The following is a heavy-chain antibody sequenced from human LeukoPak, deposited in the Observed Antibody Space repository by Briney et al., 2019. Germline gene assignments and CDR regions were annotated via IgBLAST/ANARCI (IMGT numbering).Heavy chain of an antibody. CDR3: ARQTTRGYYYYMDV. J-gene: IGHJ6*03. CDR2: INHSGST. D-gene: IGHD1-14*01. Sequence: PSETLSLTCAVYGGSFSGYYWSWIRQPPGKGLEWIGEINHSGSTNYNPSLKSRVTISVDTSKNQFSLKLSSVTAADTAVYYCARQTTRGYYYYMDVWGKGTTVTVSS. CDR1: GGSFSGYY. V-gene: IGHV4-34*01.